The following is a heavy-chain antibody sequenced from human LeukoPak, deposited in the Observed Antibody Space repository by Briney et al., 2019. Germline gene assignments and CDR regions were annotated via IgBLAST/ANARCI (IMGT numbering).Heavy chain of an antibody. CDR2: IYYSGST. Sequence: PSETLSLTCTVSGGSISSSSYYWGWIRQPPGKGLEWIGSIYYSGSTYYNPSLKSRVTISVDTSKNQFSLKLSSVTAADTAVYYCATIRGSLYYFDYWGQGTLVTVSS. V-gene: IGHV4-39*07. CDR1: GGSISSSSYY. J-gene: IGHJ4*02. CDR3: ATIRGSLYYFDY.